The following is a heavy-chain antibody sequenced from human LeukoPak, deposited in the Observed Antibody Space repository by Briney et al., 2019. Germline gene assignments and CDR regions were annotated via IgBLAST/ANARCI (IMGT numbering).Heavy chain of an antibody. CDR3: ARRRITMIVVVIAKLYFDL. Sequence: SETLSLTCAVYGGSFSDYYWSWIRQPPGKGLEWIGEINHSGNTDYNPSLKSRVTISVDTSKNQFSLKLSSVTAADTAVYYCARRRITMIVVVIAKLYFDLWGRGTLVTVSS. V-gene: IGHV4-34*01. D-gene: IGHD3-22*01. CDR1: GGSFSDYY. CDR2: INHSGNT. J-gene: IGHJ2*01.